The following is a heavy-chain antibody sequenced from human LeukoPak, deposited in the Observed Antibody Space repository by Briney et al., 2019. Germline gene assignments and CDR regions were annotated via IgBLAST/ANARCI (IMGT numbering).Heavy chain of an antibody. D-gene: IGHD2-15*01. CDR3: ARSWRFCSGDSCYPIDY. CDR1: GYTFTGYY. CDR2: INPNSGGT. Sequence: ASVTVSCKASGYTFTGYYMHWVRQAPGQGLERMGWINPNSGGTNYAQKFRGRVTMTRDTSISTAYMELSRLRSDDTAVYYCARSWRFCSGDSCYPIDYWGQGTLVTVSS. V-gene: IGHV1-2*02. J-gene: IGHJ4*02.